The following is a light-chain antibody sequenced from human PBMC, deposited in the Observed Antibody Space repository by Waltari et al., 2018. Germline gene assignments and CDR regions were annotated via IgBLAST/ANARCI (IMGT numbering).Light chain of an antibody. CDR3: QQYDNLPLT. J-gene: IGKJ4*02. CDR2: DAS. Sequence: DIQMTQSPSSLSASVGDRVTITCQASQDISNYLNWYQQKPGKAPQLLIYDASNMETGVPSRFSGSGSGTDFTFTISSLQPEDIATYYGQQYDNLPLTFGGGTKVEIK. V-gene: IGKV1-33*01. CDR1: QDISNY.